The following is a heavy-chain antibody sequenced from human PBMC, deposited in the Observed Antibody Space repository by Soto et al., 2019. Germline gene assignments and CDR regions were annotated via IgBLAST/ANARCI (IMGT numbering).Heavy chain of an antibody. CDR2: ISSSSSYI. Sequence: PGGSLRLSCAASGFTFSSYSMNWVRQAPGKGREWVSSISSSSSYIYYADSVKGRFTIARDNAKNSRYLQMNSRRAEDTAVYYCARKVSGGMDVWGQGTTVTVSS. J-gene: IGHJ6*02. CDR3: ARKVSGGMDV. V-gene: IGHV3-21*01. D-gene: IGHD6-6*01. CDR1: GFTFSSYS.